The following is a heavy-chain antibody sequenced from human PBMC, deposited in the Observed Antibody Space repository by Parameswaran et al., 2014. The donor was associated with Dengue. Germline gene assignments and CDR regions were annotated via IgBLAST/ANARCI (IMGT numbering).Heavy chain of an antibody. V-gene: IGHV5-51*01. CDR2: IYPGDSDT. D-gene: IGHD5-12*01. CDR3: ARLQNHPPWLTKYYYGMDV. J-gene: IGHJ6*02. Sequence: VRQMPGKGLEWMGIIYPGDSDTRYSPSFQGQVTISADKSISTAYLQWSSLKASDTAMYYCARLQNHPPWLTKYYYGMDVWGQGTTVTVSS.